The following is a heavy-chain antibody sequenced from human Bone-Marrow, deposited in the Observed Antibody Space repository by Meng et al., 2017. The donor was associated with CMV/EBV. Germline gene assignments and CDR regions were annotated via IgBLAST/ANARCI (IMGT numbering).Heavy chain of an antibody. Sequence: APVKVSCKASGYPFTGYYRHLVRQAPGQGLGWMGWINPNSGGTNYAQKFQGRVTMTRDTSISTAYMELSRLRSDDTAVYYCARDGPWCIEMATLDHFDYWGQGTLVTVSS. V-gene: IGHV1-2*02. J-gene: IGHJ4*02. CDR3: ARDGPWCIEMATLDHFDY. CDR2: INPNSGGT. D-gene: IGHD5-24*01. CDR1: GYPFTGYY.